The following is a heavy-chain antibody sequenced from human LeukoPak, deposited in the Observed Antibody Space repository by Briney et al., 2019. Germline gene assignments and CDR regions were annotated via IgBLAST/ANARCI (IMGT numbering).Heavy chain of an antibody. CDR2: INPSGGST. Sequence: ASVKVSCKASGYTFTSYYMHWVRQAPGQGLEWMGIINPSGGSTSYAQKFQGRVTMTRDTSTSTVYMELSNLRSEDTAVYYCARDPTRDQFDYWGQGTLVTVSS. D-gene: IGHD2-2*01. CDR3: ARDPTRDQFDY. V-gene: IGHV1-46*01. J-gene: IGHJ4*02. CDR1: GYTFTSYY.